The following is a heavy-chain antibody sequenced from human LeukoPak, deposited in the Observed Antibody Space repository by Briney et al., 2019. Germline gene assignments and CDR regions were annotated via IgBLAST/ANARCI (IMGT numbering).Heavy chain of an antibody. Sequence: GGSLRLSCSVSGFTFSSYAMSWVRQAPGKGLEWVSTTSGIGAGTYYADSVRGRFTISRDNAKNTLYLQMDSLRAEDTAVYYCAKDSRDWTYFDFWGQGTLVTVSP. J-gene: IGHJ4*02. V-gene: IGHV3-23*01. CDR3: AKDSRDWTYFDF. CDR1: GFTFSSYA. CDR2: TSGIGAGT. D-gene: IGHD3/OR15-3a*01.